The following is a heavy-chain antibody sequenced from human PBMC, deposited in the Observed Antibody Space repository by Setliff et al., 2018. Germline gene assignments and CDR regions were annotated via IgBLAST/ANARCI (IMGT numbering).Heavy chain of an antibody. CDR3: ARVDFTMLQGVLGH. J-gene: IGHJ1*01. D-gene: IGHD3-10*01. V-gene: IGHV4-59*11. CDR2: VYYTGNT. CDR1: GASLTNRY. Sequence: SETLSLTCTVSGASLTNRYWSWVRQPPGKGLEWIGYVYYTGNTNYNASLKSRVTISVDTSKNQFSLKLTSVTAADTAVYYCARVDFTMLQGVLGHWGQGTLVTVSS.